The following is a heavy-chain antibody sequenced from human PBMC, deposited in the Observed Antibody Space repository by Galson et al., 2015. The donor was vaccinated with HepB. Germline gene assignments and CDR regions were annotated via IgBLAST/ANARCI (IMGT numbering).Heavy chain of an antibody. Sequence: SLRLSCAASGFTFSSYGMHWVRQAPGKGLEWVAVISYDGSNKYYADSVKGRFTISRDNSKNTLYLQMNSLRAEDTAVYYCAKVNGYCSGGSCYSPFDYWGQGTLVTVSS. V-gene: IGHV3-30*18. CDR1: GFTFSSYG. D-gene: IGHD2-15*01. CDR3: AKVNGYCSGGSCYSPFDY. CDR2: ISYDGSNK. J-gene: IGHJ4*02.